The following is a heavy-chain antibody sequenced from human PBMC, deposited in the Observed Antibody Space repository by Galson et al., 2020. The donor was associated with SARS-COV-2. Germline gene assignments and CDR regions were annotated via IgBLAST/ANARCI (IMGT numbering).Heavy chain of an antibody. Sequence: SETLSLTCAVYSGSFSGYYWTWIRQPPGKGLEWIGEINHSGSTNYNPSLTSRATISVDTSKNQFSLKLNSVTAADTAVYYCTRVGDGYNSGFGYWGQGILVTVSS. CDR2: INHSGST. D-gene: IGHD5-12*01. CDR1: SGSFSGYY. J-gene: IGHJ4*02. V-gene: IGHV4-34*01. CDR3: TRVGDGYNSGFGY.